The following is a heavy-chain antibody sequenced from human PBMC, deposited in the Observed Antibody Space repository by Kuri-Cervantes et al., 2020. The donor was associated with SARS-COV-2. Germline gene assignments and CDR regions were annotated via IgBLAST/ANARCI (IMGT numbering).Heavy chain of an antibody. V-gene: IGHV3-23*01. D-gene: IGHD6-13*01. CDR3: AKRAGIYSYSSSWFGY. Sequence: GGSLRLSCAASGFTFSSYAMSWVRQAPGKGLEWVSAISGSGGSTYYADSVKGRLTISRDNSKNTLYLQMNSLRAEDTAVYYCAKRAGIYSYSSSWFGYWGQGTLVTVSS. CDR2: ISGSGGST. CDR1: GFTFSSYA. J-gene: IGHJ4*02.